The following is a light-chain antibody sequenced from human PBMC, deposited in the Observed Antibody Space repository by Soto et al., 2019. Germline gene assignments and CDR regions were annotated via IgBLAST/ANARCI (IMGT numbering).Light chain of an antibody. CDR3: QEYYSSQWS. CDR1: QSVLYSSNNKNY. J-gene: IGKJ1*01. CDR2: WAS. Sequence: DIVMTQSPDSLAVSLGERATINCKSSQSVLYSSNNKNYLAWYQQKPGQPPKLLVYWASTRESGVPDRFSGSGSGSDFTLTISSLQAEDVPVYFCQEYYSSQWSFGQGTKVEIK. V-gene: IGKV4-1*01.